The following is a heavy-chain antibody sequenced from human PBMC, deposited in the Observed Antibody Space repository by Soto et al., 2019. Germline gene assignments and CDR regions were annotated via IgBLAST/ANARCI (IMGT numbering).Heavy chain of an antibody. CDR1: GFTFSSYG. CDR2: IWYDGSNK. Sequence: QVQLVESGGGVVQPGRSLRLCCAASGFTFSSYGMHWVRQAPGKGLEWVAVIWYDGSNKYYADSVKGRFTISRDNSKNTLYLQMNSLRAEDTAVYYCARVPRGYSYGAYYYYGMDVWGQGTTVTVSS. V-gene: IGHV3-33*01. D-gene: IGHD5-18*01. J-gene: IGHJ6*02. CDR3: ARVPRGYSYGAYYYYGMDV.